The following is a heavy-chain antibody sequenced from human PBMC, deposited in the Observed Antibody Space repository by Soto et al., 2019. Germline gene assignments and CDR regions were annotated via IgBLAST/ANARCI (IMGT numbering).Heavy chain of an antibody. CDR3: TRDFGGI. J-gene: IGHJ6*02. V-gene: IGHV3-72*01. D-gene: IGHD3-10*01. CDR1: GFILRDHY. Sequence: GGSLRLSCAASGFILRDHYVDWVRQAPGKGLEWVGRSAFKAHSYTAQYAAAVKGRFTISRSDSENSLYLQMNSLRTDDTALYYCTRDFGGIWGQGTTVTVSS. CDR2: SAFKAHSYTA.